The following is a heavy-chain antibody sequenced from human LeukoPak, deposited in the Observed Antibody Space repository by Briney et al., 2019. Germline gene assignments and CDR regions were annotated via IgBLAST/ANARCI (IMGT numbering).Heavy chain of an antibody. J-gene: IGHJ4*02. Sequence: GGSLRLSCAASGFTFSSYAMSWVRQAPGKGLEWVSAISGSGGSTYYADSVKGRFTISRDNSKNTLYLQMNSLRAEDTAVYYCAKVPVPHPLYYDFWSGYYDPDFDYWGQGTLVTVSS. CDR2: ISGSGGST. D-gene: IGHD3-3*01. CDR1: GFTFSSYA. CDR3: AKVPVPHPLYYDFWSGYYDPDFDY. V-gene: IGHV3-23*01.